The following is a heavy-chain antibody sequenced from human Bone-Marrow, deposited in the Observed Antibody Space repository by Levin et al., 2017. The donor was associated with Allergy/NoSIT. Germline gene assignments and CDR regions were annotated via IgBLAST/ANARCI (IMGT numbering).Heavy chain of an antibody. J-gene: IGHJ6*02. CDR1: GGTFSSYA. CDR3: ARDFAIFGVVIQDYYYGMDV. CDR2: IIPIFGTA. D-gene: IGHD3-3*01. Sequence: SVKVSCKASGGTFSSYAISWVRQAPGQGLEWMGGIIPIFGTANYAQKFQGRVTITADESTSTAYMELSSLRSEDTAVYYCARDFAIFGVVIQDYYYGMDVWGQGTTVTVSS. V-gene: IGHV1-69*13.